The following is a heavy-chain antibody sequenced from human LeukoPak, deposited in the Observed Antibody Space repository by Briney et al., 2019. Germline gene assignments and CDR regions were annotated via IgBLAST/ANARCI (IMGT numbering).Heavy chain of an antibody. J-gene: IGHJ4*02. V-gene: IGHV3-30*02. D-gene: IGHD6-13*01. Sequence: PGGSLRLSCAASGFTFSSYGMHWVRQAPGKGLKWVAFIRYDGSNKYYADSVKGRFTISRDNSKNTLYLQMNSLRAEDTAVYYCAKDLSTGQQLVLLNVDYWGQGTLVTVSS. CDR1: GFTFSSYG. CDR3: AKDLSTGQQLVLLNVDY. CDR2: IRYDGSNK.